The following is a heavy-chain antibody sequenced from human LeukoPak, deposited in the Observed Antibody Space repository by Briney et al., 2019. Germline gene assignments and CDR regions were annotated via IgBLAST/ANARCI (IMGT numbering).Heavy chain of an antibody. V-gene: IGHV3-23*01. CDR2: ISGSGGST. CDR3: ARDNVVTTIDDYYYMDV. J-gene: IGHJ6*03. Sequence: GGTLRLSCAASGFAFSSYAMTWVRQAPGKGLEWVSAISGSGGSTYYADSVKGRFTISRDNAKNSLYLQMNSLRAEDTAVYYCARDNVVTTIDDYYYMDVWGKGTTVTVSS. CDR1: GFAFSSYA. D-gene: IGHD5-12*01.